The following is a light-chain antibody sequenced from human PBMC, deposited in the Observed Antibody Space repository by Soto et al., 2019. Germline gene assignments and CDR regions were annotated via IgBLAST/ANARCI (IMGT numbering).Light chain of an antibody. CDR2: EVS. CDR1: SSDVGSYNL. Sequence: QSALTKPASVSGSPGQSITISCTGTSSDVGSYNLVSWYQQFPGKAPKLMIYEVSYRPSGVSSRFSGSKSGNTASLTISGLQAEDEADYYCSSFTTSSTRVFGTGTKLTVL. CDR3: SSFTTSSTRV. V-gene: IGLV2-14*02. J-gene: IGLJ1*01.